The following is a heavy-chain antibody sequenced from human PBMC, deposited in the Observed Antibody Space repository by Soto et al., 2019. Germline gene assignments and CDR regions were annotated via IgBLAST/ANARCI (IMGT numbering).Heavy chain of an antibody. J-gene: IGHJ6*02. V-gene: IGHV1-69*06. Sequence: QVQLVQSGAEVKKPGSSVKVSCKASGGTFSSYAISWVRQAPGQGLEWMGGIIPIFGTANYAQKFQGRVTITADKSTSTAYMELSRLRSEDTAMYYCARGGRVAYCGGDCYSLYYGMDVWGQGTTVTVSS. CDR1: GGTFSSYA. CDR2: IIPIFGTA. CDR3: ARGGRVAYCGGDCYSLYYGMDV. D-gene: IGHD2-21*02.